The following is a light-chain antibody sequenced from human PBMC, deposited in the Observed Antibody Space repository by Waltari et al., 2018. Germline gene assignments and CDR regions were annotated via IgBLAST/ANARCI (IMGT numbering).Light chain of an antibody. CDR3: QQYDSYPLT. CDR2: KAS. CDR1: QNIRRW. Sequence: DIQMTQSPSTLSASVGDRVTITCRASQNIRRWLAWYQQKAGKAPNLLDYKASSLESVGPSRFSCSESGTEFTLTISSLQPDDFATYYCQQYDSYPLTFGGGTKVEIK. V-gene: IGKV1-5*03. J-gene: IGKJ4*01.